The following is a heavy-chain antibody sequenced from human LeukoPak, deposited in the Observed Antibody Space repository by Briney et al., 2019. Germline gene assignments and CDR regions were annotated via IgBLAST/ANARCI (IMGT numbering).Heavy chain of an antibody. Sequence: ASVKVSCKASAYTFTGYYLHWVRQAPGQGFQWMGWLDPNNGDTEYAQKFQGRVTMTRDRSISTAYMDLGRLTSDDTAVYYRARRSRNGLDAFDIWGQGTMVTVSS. V-gene: IGHV1-2*02. CDR2: LDPNNGDT. D-gene: IGHD1-14*01. CDR1: AYTFTGYY. J-gene: IGHJ3*02. CDR3: ARRSRNGLDAFDI.